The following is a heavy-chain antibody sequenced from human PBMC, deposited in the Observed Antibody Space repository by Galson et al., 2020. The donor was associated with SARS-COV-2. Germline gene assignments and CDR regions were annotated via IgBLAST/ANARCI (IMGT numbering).Heavy chain of an antibody. CDR1: GFTFDDYA. J-gene: IGHJ6*02. D-gene: IGHD6-13*01. CDR2: ISWNSGSI. V-gene: IGHV3-9*01. CDR3: AKDIFSKSNRIAAAGTRGYYYYYGMDV. Sequence: GGSLRLSCAASGFTFDDYAMHWVRQAPGKGLEWVSGISWNSGSIGYADSVKGRFTISRDNAKNSLYLQMNSLRAEDTALYYCAKDIFSKSNRIAAAGTRGYYYYYGMDVWGQGTTVTVSS.